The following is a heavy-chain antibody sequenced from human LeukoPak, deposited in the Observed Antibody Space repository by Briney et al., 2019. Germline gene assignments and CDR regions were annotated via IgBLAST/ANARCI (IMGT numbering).Heavy chain of an antibody. D-gene: IGHD1-26*01. CDR2: ISAGSST. CDR3: AKDLALYSGGYKGADY. Sequence: GGSLRLSCAASGFTFSSYSMSWVRQAPGKGLEWVSAISAGSSTYYADSVKGRFTISRDNSKNTLYLQMNSLRAADTAVYSCAKDLALYSGGYKGADYWGQGTLVTASS. CDR1: GFTFSSYS. V-gene: IGHV3-23*01. J-gene: IGHJ4*02.